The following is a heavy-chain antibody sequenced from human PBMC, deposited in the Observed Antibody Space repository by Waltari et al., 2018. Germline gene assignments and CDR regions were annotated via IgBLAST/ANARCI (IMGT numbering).Heavy chain of an antibody. CDR2: IYYSGST. Sequence: QVQLQESGPGLVKPSETLSLTCTVYGGSISSYYCSWIRQPLGKGLEWIGYIYYSGSTNYNPSLKSRVTISVDTSKNQFSLKLSSVTAADTAVYYCASAALGKYYFDYWGQGTLVTVSS. CDR3: ASAALGKYYFDY. V-gene: IGHV4-59*01. J-gene: IGHJ4*02. CDR1: GGSISSYY. D-gene: IGHD6-13*01.